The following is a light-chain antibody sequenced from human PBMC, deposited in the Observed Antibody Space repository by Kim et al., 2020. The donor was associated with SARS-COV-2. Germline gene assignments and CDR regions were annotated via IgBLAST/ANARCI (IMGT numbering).Light chain of an antibody. Sequence: GKRVTSSCSGSSSNIGSNTVNGYQQLPGTAPKLLIYSNHQRPSGVPDRFSGSKSGTSASLAISGLQSEDEADYYCAAWDDSLNGTVFGGGTQLTVL. CDR1: SSNIGSNT. CDR2: SNH. CDR3: AAWDDSLNGTV. J-gene: IGLJ7*01. V-gene: IGLV1-44*01.